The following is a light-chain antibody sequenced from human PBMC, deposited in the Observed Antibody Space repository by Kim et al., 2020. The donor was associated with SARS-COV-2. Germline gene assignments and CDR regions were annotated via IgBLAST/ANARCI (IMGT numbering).Light chain of an antibody. CDR1: QDITITY. Sequence: PGEPATLPCGASQDITITYLTWYQQKPDPAPRLLIYGASSRATGIPDRFSGSGSEPAFTLPISRLGPEDFAMYYCQQYGDSQYTFGQGTKLEI. CDR2: GAS. CDR3: QQYGDSQYT. V-gene: IGKV3-20*01. J-gene: IGKJ2*01.